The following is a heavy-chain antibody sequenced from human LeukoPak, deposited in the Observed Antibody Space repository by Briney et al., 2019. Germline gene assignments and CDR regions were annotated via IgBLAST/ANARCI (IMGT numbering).Heavy chain of an antibody. CDR1: GGSFSGYH. CDR3: ARGDPGSGSDY. V-gene: IGHV4-34*01. D-gene: IGHD3-10*01. CDR2: INHSGST. Sequence: PSETLSLTCAVYGGSFSGYHWSWIRQPPGKGLEWIGEINHSGSTNYNPSLKSRVTISVDTSKNQFSLKLSSVTAADTAVYYCARGDPGSGSDYWGQGTLVTVSS. J-gene: IGHJ4*02.